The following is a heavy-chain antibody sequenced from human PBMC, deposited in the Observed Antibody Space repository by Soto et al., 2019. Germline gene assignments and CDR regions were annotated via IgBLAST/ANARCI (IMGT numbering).Heavy chain of an antibody. CDR3: VKNSGWFNT. V-gene: IGHV3-23*01. J-gene: IGHJ5*02. CDR2: IDGSGGIT. Sequence: QLLQSGGGLVQPGGSLTLSCAASGFTFGTTDMSWVRQAPGEGLGWVSTIDGSGGITYYADSVKGRFTISRDNSRNTVYLQMNSLRGDDTALYYCVKNSGWFNTWGQGALVTASS. CDR1: GFTFGTTD. D-gene: IGHD3-10*01.